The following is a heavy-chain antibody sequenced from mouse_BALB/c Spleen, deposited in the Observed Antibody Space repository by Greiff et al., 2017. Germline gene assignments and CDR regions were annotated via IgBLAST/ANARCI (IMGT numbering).Heavy chain of an antibody. Sequence: QVQLQQSGAELVRPGTSVKVSCKASGYAFTNYLIEWVKQRPGPGLEWIGVINPGSGGTNYNEKFKGKATLTADKSSSTAYMQLSSLTSDDSAVYFCARVPIYYEGDYWGQGTTLTVSS. CDR1: GYAFTNYL. D-gene: IGHD2-4*01. J-gene: IGHJ2*01. V-gene: IGHV1-54*01. CDR2: INPGSGGT. CDR3: ARVPIYYEGDY.